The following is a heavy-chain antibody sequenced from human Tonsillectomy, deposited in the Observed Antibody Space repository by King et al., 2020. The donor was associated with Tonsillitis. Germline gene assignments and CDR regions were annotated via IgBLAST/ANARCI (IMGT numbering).Heavy chain of an antibody. D-gene: IGHD2-15*01. V-gene: IGHV3-21*01. CDR3: ARAGLVVVAATGYYGMDV. J-gene: IGHJ6*02. CDR2: ISSSSSYI. Sequence: VQLVESGGGLVKPGGSLRLSCAASGFTFSSYSMNWVRQAPGKGLEWVSSISSSSSYIYYADSVKGRFTISRDNAKNSLYLQMNSLRAEDTAVYYCARAGLVVVAATGYYGMDVWGQGTRSPSP. CDR1: GFTFSSYS.